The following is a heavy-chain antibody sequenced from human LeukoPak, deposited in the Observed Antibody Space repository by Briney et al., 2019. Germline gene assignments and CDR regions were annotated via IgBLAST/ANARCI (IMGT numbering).Heavy chain of an antibody. CDR1: GFTFSKAW. D-gene: IGHD2-2*01. V-gene: IGHV3-15*01. CDR2: IKSKTDGETT. J-gene: IGHJ4*02. Sequence: PGGSLRLSCAASGFTFSKAWMSWVRQAPGKGLEWVGRIKSKTDGETTDYAAPVKGRFTISRDDSKNTLYLQINSLKTEDTALYYCTAIVVTGTLDYWGQGTPVTVSS. CDR3: TAIVVTGTLDY.